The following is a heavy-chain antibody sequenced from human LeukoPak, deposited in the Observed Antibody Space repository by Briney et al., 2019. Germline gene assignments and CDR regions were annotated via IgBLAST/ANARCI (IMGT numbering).Heavy chain of an antibody. CDR2: ISWNSGSI. D-gene: IGHD3-22*01. Sequence: LSGRSLRLSCAASGFTFDDYAMHWVRQAPGKGLEWVSGISWNSGSIGYADSVKGRFTISRDNAKNSLYLQMNSLRAEDTALYYCAKDSHHYYDSSGPFDYWGQGTLVTVPS. V-gene: IGHV3-9*01. J-gene: IGHJ4*02. CDR1: GFTFDDYA. CDR3: AKDSHHYYDSSGPFDY.